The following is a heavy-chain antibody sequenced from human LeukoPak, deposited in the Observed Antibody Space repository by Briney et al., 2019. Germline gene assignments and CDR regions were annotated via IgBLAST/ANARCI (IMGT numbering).Heavy chain of an antibody. CDR2: IYYSGST. Sequence: SETLSLTCTVSGGSISSYYWSWLRQPPGKGLEWIGYIYYSGSTNYNPSLTSRVTISVDTSKNQLSLKLSSVTAADTAVYYCARGVPTWYYYDSSGYYAISFDYWGQGTLVTVSS. D-gene: IGHD3-22*01. CDR3: ARGVPTWYYYDSSGYYAISFDY. V-gene: IGHV4-59*01. J-gene: IGHJ4*02. CDR1: GGSISSYY.